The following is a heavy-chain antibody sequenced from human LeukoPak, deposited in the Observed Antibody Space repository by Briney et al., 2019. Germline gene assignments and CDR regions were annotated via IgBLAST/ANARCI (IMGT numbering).Heavy chain of an antibody. Sequence: GGSLRLSCEASGFTFRNYGMHWVRQAPGKGLDWVGVIWFDGSNRYYADSVKGRFTISKDNSKNTLYLQVNSVRAEDTAVYYCARDTSGYYDYWGQGALVTVSS. D-gene: IGHD2-15*01. CDR3: ARDTSGYYDY. J-gene: IGHJ4*02. V-gene: IGHV3-33*01. CDR2: IWFDGSNR. CDR1: GFTFRNYG.